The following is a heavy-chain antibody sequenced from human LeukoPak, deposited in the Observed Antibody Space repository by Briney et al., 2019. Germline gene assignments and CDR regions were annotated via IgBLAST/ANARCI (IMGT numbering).Heavy chain of an antibody. D-gene: IGHD3-22*01. CDR3: ARREVYYDSSGYYPNAEYFQH. J-gene: IGHJ1*01. CDR1: GYSLTSYW. V-gene: IGHV5-51*01. CDR2: IYPGDSDT. Sequence: GESLKISCKGSGYSLTSYWIGWVRQMPGKGLEWMGIIYPGDSDTRYSPSFQGQVTISADKSISTAYLQWSSLKASDTAMYYCARREVYYDSSGYYPNAEYFQHWGQGTLVTVSS.